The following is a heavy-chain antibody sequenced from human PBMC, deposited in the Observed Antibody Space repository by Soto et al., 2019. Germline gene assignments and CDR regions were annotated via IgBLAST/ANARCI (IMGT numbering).Heavy chain of an antibody. Sequence: QVQLVESGGGVVQTGRSLRLSCAASGFTFSSYGMHWVRQAPGKGLEWVAVIWYDGSNKYYADSVKGRFTISRDNSKKTLYLQMNSLRAEDTAVYYCPRVRGIYGMDVWGQGTTVTVSS. CDR2: IWYDGSNK. CDR1: GFTFSSYG. V-gene: IGHV3-33*01. CDR3: PRVRGIYGMDV. J-gene: IGHJ6*02.